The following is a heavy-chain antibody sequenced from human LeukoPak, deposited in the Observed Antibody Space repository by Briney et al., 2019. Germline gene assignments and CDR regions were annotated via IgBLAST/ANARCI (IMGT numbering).Heavy chain of an antibody. V-gene: IGHV1-18*01. CDR3: ARDRQGDY. CDR2: INPDGGST. CDR1: GYIFSTYP. Sequence: ASVKVSCKASGYIFSTYPIMWVRQAPGQGLEWMGWINPDGGSTENAEKFQGRVIMTTDTSTSTAYMELGHLISDDTAVYYCARDRQGDYWGQGIPVIVSS. J-gene: IGHJ4*02.